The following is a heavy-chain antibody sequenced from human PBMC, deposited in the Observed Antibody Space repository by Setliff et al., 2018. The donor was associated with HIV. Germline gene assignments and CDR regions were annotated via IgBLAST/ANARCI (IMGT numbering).Heavy chain of an antibody. J-gene: IGHJ4*02. CDR3: ARDPTGGAARFDY. CDR1: GGTFNNYA. CDR2: IIPMFGPP. Sequence: GASVKVSCKASGGTFNNYAINWVRQAPGQGLEWMGGIIPMFGPPNYAQRFQRRLTITADESTNTAYMELSSLKSEDTAVYYCARDPTGGAARFDYWGQGTLVTVSS. D-gene: IGHD6-6*01. V-gene: IGHV1-69*13.